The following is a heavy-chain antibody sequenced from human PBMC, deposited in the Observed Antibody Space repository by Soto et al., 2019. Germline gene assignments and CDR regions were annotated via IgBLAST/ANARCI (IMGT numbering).Heavy chain of an antibody. D-gene: IGHD3-10*01. CDR3: ARGVRRDRITMVRGVIDYYYYYGMDV. Sequence: QVQLQQWGAGLLKPSETLSLTCDVYGGSFSGYYWSWIRQPPGKGLEWIAEINHSGSTNYNPSLKSRVNISVDTSNNQFSLKLSSVTAADTAVYYCARGVRRDRITMVRGVIDYYYYYGMDVWGQGTTVTVSS. CDR2: INHSGST. V-gene: IGHV4-34*01. CDR1: GGSFSGYY. J-gene: IGHJ6*02.